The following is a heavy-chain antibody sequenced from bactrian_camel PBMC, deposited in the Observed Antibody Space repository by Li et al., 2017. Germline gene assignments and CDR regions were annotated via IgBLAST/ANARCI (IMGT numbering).Heavy chain of an antibody. CDR1: DDTIGRYC. V-gene: IGHV3S55*01. D-gene: IGHD7*01. CDR2: IESDGST. J-gene: IGHJ4*01. Sequence: HVQLVESGGGSVQVGGSLRLSCVASDDTIGRYCTGWFRQIPDKEREGVAGIESDGSTSYADSVKGRFTISRDNAKNTLYLKLNSLRTEDTAVYYCAVSTTSYSPVFGQGTQVTVS.